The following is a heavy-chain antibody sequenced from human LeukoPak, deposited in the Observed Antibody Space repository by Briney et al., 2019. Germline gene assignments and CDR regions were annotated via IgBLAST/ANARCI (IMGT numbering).Heavy chain of an antibody. CDR3: ARRTLTIRTFDI. D-gene: IGHD3-3*01. CDR1: GYTFTSYE. Sequence: ASVKVSCTASGYTFTSYEINWVRQATGQGPEWMGWMNPNSGNTGYAQKFQGRVTITRNTSISTAYMELSSLRSEDTAVYYCARRTLTIRTFDIWGQGTMVTVSS. CDR2: MNPNSGNT. J-gene: IGHJ3*02. V-gene: IGHV1-8*01.